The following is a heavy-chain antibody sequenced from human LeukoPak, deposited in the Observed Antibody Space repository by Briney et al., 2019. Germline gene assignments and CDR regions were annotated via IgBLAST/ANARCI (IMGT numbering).Heavy chain of an antibody. CDR1: GSTFSDYY. Sequence: GGSLRLSCAASGSTFSDYYMSWIRQAPGKGLEWVSYISSSGSTIYYADSVKGRFTISRDNAKNSLYLQMNSLRAEDTAVYYCASSRLVTNSLDYWGQGTLVTVSS. CDR3: ASSRLVTNSLDY. V-gene: IGHV3-11*01. J-gene: IGHJ4*02. CDR2: ISSSGSTI. D-gene: IGHD3-9*01.